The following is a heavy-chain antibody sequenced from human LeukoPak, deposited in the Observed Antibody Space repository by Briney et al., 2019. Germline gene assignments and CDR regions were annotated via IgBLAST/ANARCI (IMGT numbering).Heavy chain of an antibody. J-gene: IGHJ4*02. CDR1: SESFSGYF. CDR2: INYSGST. D-gene: IGHD3-22*01. V-gene: IGHV4-34*01. Sequence: SETLSLTCAIYSESFSGYFWSWIRQPPGKGLEWIGEINYSGSTNYNPSLKSRVTISVDTSKNQFSLKLSSVTAADTAVYYCAREAGSYDSSGYYSLYYSFDYWGQGTLVTVSS. CDR3: AREAGSYDSSGYYSLYYSFDY.